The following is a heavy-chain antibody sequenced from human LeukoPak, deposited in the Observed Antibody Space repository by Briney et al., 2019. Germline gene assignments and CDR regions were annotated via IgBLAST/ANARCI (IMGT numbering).Heavy chain of an antibody. V-gene: IGHV1-2*02. CDR1: GYTFIGYY. Sequence: ASVKVSCKASGYTFIGYYMHWVRQAPGQGLEWMGWINPNSGGTNYAQKFQGRVTMTTDTSTSTVYMELRGLRADDTAVYYCARDGGYTYGYHYWGQGTLVTVSS. D-gene: IGHD5-18*01. J-gene: IGHJ4*02. CDR2: INPNSGGT. CDR3: ARDGGYTYGYHY.